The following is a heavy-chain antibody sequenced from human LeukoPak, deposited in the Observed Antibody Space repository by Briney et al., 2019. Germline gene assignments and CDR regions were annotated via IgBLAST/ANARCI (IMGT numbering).Heavy chain of an antibody. Sequence: EASETLSLTCTVSGGSISSYYWSWIRQPPGKGLEWIGYIYYSGSTNYNPSLKSRVTISVDTSKNQFSLKLSSVTAADTAVYYCARGAWELRGTFDYWGQGTLVTVSS. J-gene: IGHJ4*02. CDR1: GGSISSYY. CDR2: IYYSGST. V-gene: IGHV4-59*01. D-gene: IGHD1-26*01. CDR3: ARGAWELRGTFDY.